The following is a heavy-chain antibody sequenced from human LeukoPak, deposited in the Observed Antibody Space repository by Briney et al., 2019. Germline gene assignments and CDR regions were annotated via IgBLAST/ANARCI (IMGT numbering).Heavy chain of an antibody. J-gene: IGHJ4*02. V-gene: IGHV3-48*03. CDR2: ISSSGSTI. CDR3: ARSGLGTPSFDY. D-gene: IGHD3-16*01. CDR1: GFTFSSYE. Sequence: PGGSLRLSCAASGFTFSSYEMNWVRQAPGKGLEWVSYISSSGSTIYYADSVKGRFTISRDNAKNSLYLQMNSLRAEDTAVYYCARSGLGTPSFDYWGQGTLVTVSS.